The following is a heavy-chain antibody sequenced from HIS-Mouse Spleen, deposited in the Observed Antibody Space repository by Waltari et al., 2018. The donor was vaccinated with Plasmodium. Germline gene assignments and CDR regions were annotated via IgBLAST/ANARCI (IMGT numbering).Heavy chain of an antibody. CDR2: INPTSGGT. V-gene: IGHV1-2*02. CDR1: GYTFTGYS. CDR3: ARVLGYKAAAGTFVEYCQH. Sequence: QVQLVQSGADVNKPGASVTVPCTASGYTFTGYSMHWVRQSPGQGLEWMGWINPTSGGTNYAQKFQGRVTMTRDTSISTAYMELSRLRSDDTAVYYCARVLGYKAAAGTFVEYCQHWGQGTLVTVSS. J-gene: IGHJ1*01. D-gene: IGHD6-13*01.